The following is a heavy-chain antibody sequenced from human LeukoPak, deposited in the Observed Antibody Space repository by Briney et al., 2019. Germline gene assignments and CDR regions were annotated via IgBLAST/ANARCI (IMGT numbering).Heavy chain of an antibody. CDR2: IIPIFGTA. D-gene: IGHD2-15*01. CDR3: ARDSLGYCSGGSCYSGAFDI. Sequence: ASVKVSCKASGGTFSSYAISWVRQAPGQGLEWMGRIIPIFGTANDAQKFQGRVTITTDESTSTAYMELSSLRSEDTAVYYCARDSLGYCSGGSCYSGAFDIWGQGTMVTVSS. V-gene: IGHV1-69*05. J-gene: IGHJ3*02. CDR1: GGTFSSYA.